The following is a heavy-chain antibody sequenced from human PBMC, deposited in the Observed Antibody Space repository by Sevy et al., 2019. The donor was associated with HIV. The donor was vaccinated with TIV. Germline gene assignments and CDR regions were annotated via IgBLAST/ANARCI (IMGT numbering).Heavy chain of an antibody. CDR3: ARGFRRITMIVVVIPHFDY. J-gene: IGHJ4*02. CDR2: ISSSSTI. V-gene: IGHV3-48*02. D-gene: IGHD3-22*01. Sequence: GGSLRLSCAASGFTFSSYSMNWVRQAPVKGLEWVSYISSSSTIYYADSVKGRFTISRDNAKNSLYLQMNSLRDEDTAVYYCARGFRRITMIVVVIPHFDYWGQGTLVTVSS. CDR1: GFTFSSYS.